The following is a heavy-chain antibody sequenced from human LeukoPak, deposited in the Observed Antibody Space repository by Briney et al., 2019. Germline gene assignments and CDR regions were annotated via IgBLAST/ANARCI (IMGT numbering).Heavy chain of an antibody. CDR3: STAVNGSYFD. D-gene: IGHD1-26*01. V-gene: IGHV3-15*01. CDR2: IKSNPDGGTA. CDR1: GFTFTYAW. J-gene: IGHJ1*01. Sequence: GGSLRLSCAASGFTFTYAWMTWVRQAPGKGLEGVGRIKSNPDGGTADYAAPVKGRFTISRDDSRNTLYLQMNNLEIDDTAVYFCSTAVNGSYFDWGQGTLIIVSS.